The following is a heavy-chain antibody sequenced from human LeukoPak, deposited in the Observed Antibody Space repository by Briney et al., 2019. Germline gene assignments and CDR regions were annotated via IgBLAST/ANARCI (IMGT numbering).Heavy chain of an antibody. Sequence: GGSLRLSCAASGFSFSSYAMNWVPLAPGRGLKGFSHIGGGGSPTFYSDPVRGRFTISRDNSKGTLYLQMNSLRVDDTAVYFCAKDSIGYNGIYDAFDIWGQGTLVTVSS. CDR1: GFSFSSYA. D-gene: IGHD1-7*01. CDR2: IGGGGSPT. V-gene: IGHV3-23*01. CDR3: AKDSIGYNGIYDAFDI. J-gene: IGHJ3*02.